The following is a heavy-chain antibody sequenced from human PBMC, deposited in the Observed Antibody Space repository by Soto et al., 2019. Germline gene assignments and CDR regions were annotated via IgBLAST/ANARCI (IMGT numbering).Heavy chain of an antibody. Sequence: SQTLSLTCAISGDSVSSNSAAWNWIRQSPSRGLEWLGRTYYRSKWYNDYAVSVKSRITINPDTSKNQFSLQLNSVTPEDTAVYYCARGYSDGYLRYYYYYGMDVWGQGTTVTVSS. D-gene: IGHD5-18*01. CDR1: GDSVSSNSAA. CDR3: ARGYSDGYLRYYYYYGMDV. J-gene: IGHJ6*02. CDR2: TYYRSKWYN. V-gene: IGHV6-1*01.